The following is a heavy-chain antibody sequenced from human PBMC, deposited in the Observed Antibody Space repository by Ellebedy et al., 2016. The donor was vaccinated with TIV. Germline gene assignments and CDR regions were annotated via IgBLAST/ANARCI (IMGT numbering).Heavy chain of an antibody. J-gene: IGHJ4*02. CDR2: ISYDGGISK. CDR3: ARDRGWDTFDF. D-gene: IGHD6-19*01. V-gene: IGHV3-30-3*01. Sequence: GESLKISCAASGFTFSQYAMHWVRQAPGKGLDWVALISYDGGISKYYSDSVKGRFTISRDNSKSTLYLQMNSLRAEDTALYYCARDRGWDTFDFWGQGTLVTVSS. CDR1: GFTFSQYA.